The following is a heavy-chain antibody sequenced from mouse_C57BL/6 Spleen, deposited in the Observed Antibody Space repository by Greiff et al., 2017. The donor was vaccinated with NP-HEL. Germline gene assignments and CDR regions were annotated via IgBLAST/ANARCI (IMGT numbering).Heavy chain of an antibody. J-gene: IGHJ3*01. D-gene: IGHD3-2*02. Sequence: QVQLKQPGAELVRPGSSVKLSCKASGYTFTSYWITWVKQRPGQGLEWIGDIYPGSGSTNYNEKFKSKATLTVDTSSSTAYMQLSSLTSEDSAVYYCAREGDSSGYPFAYWGQGTLVTVSA. CDR3: AREGDSSGYPFAY. CDR1: GYTFTSYW. CDR2: IYPGSGST. V-gene: IGHV1-55*01.